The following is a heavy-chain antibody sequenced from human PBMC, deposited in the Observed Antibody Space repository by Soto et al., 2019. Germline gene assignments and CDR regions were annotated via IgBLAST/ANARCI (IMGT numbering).Heavy chain of an antibody. CDR3: GTTYDTGFDP. Sequence: QLQLVQSAAEVKKPGASVRVSCKAYGYPFINYGISWIRQAPEQGLEWMGWIKVDSGYTNYAQKFQGRVTMTADTSSDTAFMELRSLRLDATAVYFCGTTYDTGFDPWGQGTLVSVSS. CDR2: IKVDSGYT. J-gene: IGHJ5*02. D-gene: IGHD3-9*01. V-gene: IGHV1-18*04. CDR1: GYPFINYG.